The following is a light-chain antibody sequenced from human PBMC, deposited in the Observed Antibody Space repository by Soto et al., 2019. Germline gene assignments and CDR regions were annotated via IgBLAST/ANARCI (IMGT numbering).Light chain of an antibody. V-gene: IGLV2-14*03. CDR1: SSDVGGYNY. CDR3: SSYTKSSTLSTYV. CDR2: DVS. Sequence: QSVLTQPVSVSGSPGQSITISCTGTSSDVGGYNYVSWYQHHPGKAPKLMIYDVSNRPSGVSNRFSGSKSGNTASLIISGLQAEDEADYYCSSYTKSSTLSTYVFGTGTKVTV. J-gene: IGLJ1*01.